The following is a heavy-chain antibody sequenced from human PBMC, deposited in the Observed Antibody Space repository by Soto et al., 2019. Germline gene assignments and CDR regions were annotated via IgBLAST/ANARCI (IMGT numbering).Heavy chain of an antibody. CDR1: GFTVSSNY. Sequence: EVQLVESGGGLMQPGGSLRLSCAASGFTVSSNYMSWVRQAPGKGLEWVSVIYSGGTTYYADSVRGRFTISRDDSKNTLYRQMNSLRGEDTAVYYCARGAMVIPPDYYYGMDVWGQGTTVTVSS. J-gene: IGHJ6*02. CDR3: ARGAMVIPPDYYYGMDV. V-gene: IGHV3-53*01. D-gene: IGHD2-21*01. CDR2: IYSGGTT.